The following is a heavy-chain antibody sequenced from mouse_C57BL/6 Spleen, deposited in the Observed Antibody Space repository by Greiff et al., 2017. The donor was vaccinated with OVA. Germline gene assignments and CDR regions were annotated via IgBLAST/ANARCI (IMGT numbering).Heavy chain of an antibody. D-gene: IGHD1-1*01. CDR3: ARYGAGSTYYWYFDV. V-gene: IGHV7-3*01. Sequence: EVQVVESGGGLVQPGGSLSLSCAASGFTFTDYYMSWVRQPPGKALEWLGFIRNKANGYTTEYSASVKGRFTISRANSQSILYLHMNALRAEDSATYYCARYGAGSTYYWYFDVWGTGTTVTVST. J-gene: IGHJ1*03. CDR1: GFTFTDYY. CDR2: IRNKANGYTT.